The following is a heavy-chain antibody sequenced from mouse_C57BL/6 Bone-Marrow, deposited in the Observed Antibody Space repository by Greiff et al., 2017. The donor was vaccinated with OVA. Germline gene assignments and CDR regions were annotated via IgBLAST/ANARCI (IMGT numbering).Heavy chain of an antibody. CDR2: IRNKANNHAT. CDR3: TRLYYYGSSYEYFDV. J-gene: IGHJ1*03. D-gene: IGHD1-1*01. V-gene: IGHV6-6*01. CDR1: GFTFSDAW. Sequence: EVQRVESGGGLVQPGGSMKLSCAASGFTFSDAWMDWVRQSPEKGLEWVAEIRNKANNHATYYAESVKGRFTISRDDSKSSVYLQMNSLRAEDTGIYYCTRLYYYGSSYEYFDVWGTGTTVTVSS.